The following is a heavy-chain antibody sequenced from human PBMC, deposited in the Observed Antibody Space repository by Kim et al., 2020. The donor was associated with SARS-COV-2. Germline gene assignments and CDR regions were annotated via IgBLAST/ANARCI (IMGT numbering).Heavy chain of an antibody. CDR1: GGSISSYY. D-gene: IGHD2-21*02. Sequence: SETLSLTCTVSGGSISSYYWSWIRQPPGKGLEWIGYIYYSGSTNYNPSLKSRVTISVDTSKNQFSLKLSSVTAADTAVYYCARASFVVTAIDYWGQGTLVTVSS. CDR2: IYYSGST. CDR3: ARASFVVTAIDY. J-gene: IGHJ4*02. V-gene: IGHV4-59*01.